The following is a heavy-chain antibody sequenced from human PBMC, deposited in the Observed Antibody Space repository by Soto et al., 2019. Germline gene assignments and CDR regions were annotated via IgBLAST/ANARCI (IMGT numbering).Heavy chain of an antibody. J-gene: IGHJ4*02. CDR2: IKQDGSEK. Sequence: EVQLVESGGGLVQPGGSLRLSCAASGFTFSSYWMSWVRQAPGKGLEWVANIKQDGSEKYYVDSVKGRFTISRDNAKNSLYLQMNSLRAEDTAVYYFASDFGYSSSWYGEYFDYWGQGTLVTVSS. V-gene: IGHV3-7*01. CDR3: ASDFGYSSSWYGEYFDY. CDR1: GFTFSSYW. D-gene: IGHD6-13*01.